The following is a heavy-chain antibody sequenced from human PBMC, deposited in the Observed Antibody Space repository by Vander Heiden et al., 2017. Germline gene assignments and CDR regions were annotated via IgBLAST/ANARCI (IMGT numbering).Heavy chain of an antibody. D-gene: IGHD6-13*01. V-gene: IGHV3-33*01. J-gene: IGHJ5*02. CDR3: TRDRGSSWYVGWFDP. CDR1: GFTFSRYG. CDR2: IWYDGGSK. Sequence: QVQLVESGGGVVQPGRSLRLSCEASGFTFSRYGMHWVRQAPGKGLEWVAVIWYDGGSKFYANSVKGRFTISRDDSRDTLYLEMNSLRAEDTAVYYCTRDRGSSWYVGWFDPWGQGTLVTVSS.